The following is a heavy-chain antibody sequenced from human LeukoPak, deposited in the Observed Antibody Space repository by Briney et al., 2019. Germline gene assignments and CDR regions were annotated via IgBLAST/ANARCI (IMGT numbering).Heavy chain of an antibody. J-gene: IGHJ4*02. D-gene: IGHD6-13*01. V-gene: IGHV4-59*11. CDR1: GVSISSHH. CDR3: ARDRYSSSWYDY. Sequence: SETLSLTCTVSGVSISSHHWSWIRQPPGKGLEWVGYIYYSGSTNYNPSLKSRVTISVDTSKNQFSLKLSSVTAADTAVYYCARDRYSSSWYDYWGQGTLVTVSS. CDR2: IYYSGST.